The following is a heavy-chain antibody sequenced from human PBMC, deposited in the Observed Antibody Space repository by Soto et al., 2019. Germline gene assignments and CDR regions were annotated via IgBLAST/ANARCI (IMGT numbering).Heavy chain of an antibody. V-gene: IGHV1-3*01. CDR1: LYTCTRYA. CDR3: ARDRGCSSGDT. Sequence: ASVNTFCKPSLYTCTRYALHLVRKAAAQRHEEMGGINAGNGNTKYSQNFQGRVTMTRGTSASPSYMELSSLSSEDTAVYYCARDRGCSSGDTWGQGTLVTVSS. CDR2: INAGNGNT. J-gene: IGHJ5*02. D-gene: IGHD5-18*01.